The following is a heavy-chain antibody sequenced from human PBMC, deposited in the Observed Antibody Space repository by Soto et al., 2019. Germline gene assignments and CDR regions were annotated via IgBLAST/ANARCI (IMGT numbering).Heavy chain of an antibody. Sequence: GGSLRLSCAASGFTFSSYEMNWVRQAPGKGLEWVSYISSSGSTIYYADSVKGRFTISRDNAKNSLYLQMNSLRAEDTAVYYCAREGMIVAAGFDYRGQGTLVTVSA. CDR3: AREGMIVAAGFDY. D-gene: IGHD3-22*01. CDR1: GFTFSSYE. CDR2: ISSSGSTI. J-gene: IGHJ4*02. V-gene: IGHV3-48*03.